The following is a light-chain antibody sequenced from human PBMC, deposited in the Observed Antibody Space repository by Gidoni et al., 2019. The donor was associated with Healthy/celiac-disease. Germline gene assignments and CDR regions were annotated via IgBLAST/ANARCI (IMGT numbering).Light chain of an antibody. CDR1: QSISSY. V-gene: IGKV1-39*01. Sequence: DIQMTQSPSSLSASVGDRVTITCRASQSISSYLNWYQQKPGKAPKLLIDAASSLQSGVPSRFSGSGSGTDFTLTISSLQPEDFATYYCQQSYSTPQTCGQGTKVEIK. CDR3: QQSYSTPQT. J-gene: IGKJ1*01. CDR2: AAS.